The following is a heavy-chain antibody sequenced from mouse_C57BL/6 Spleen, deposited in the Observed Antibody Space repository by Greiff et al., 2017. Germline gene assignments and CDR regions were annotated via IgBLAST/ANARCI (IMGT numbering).Heavy chain of an antibody. CDR2: IYPGDGDT. Sequence: VQLQQSGAELVKPGASVKISCKASGYAFSSSWMNWVKQRPGKGLEWIGQIYPGDGDTNYNGKFKGKATLTADKSSSTAYMQLSSLTSEDSAVYFCARSMNYYGSYAMDYWGQGTSVTVSS. V-gene: IGHV1-80*01. J-gene: IGHJ4*01. CDR3: ARSMNYYGSYAMDY. CDR1: GYAFSSSW. D-gene: IGHD1-1*01.